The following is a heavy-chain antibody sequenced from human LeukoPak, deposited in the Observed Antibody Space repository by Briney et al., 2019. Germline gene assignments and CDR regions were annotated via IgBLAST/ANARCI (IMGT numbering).Heavy chain of an antibody. D-gene: IGHD1-26*01. CDR3: AKGGSGSYYYGGYFDY. CDR2: IYYSGST. J-gene: IGHJ4*02. CDR1: GGSISSSSYY. Sequence: PSETLSLTCTVSGGSISSSSYYWGWIRRPPGKGLEWIGSIYYSGSTYYNPSLKSRVTISVDTSKNQFSLKLSSVTAADTAVYYCAKGGSGSYYYGGYFDYWGQGTLVTVSS. V-gene: IGHV4-39*01.